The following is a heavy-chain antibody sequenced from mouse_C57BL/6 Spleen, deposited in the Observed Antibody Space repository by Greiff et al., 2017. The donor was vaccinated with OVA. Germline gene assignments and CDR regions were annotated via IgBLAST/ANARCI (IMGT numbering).Heavy chain of an antibody. Sequence: VQLQQSGPELVKPGASVKISCKASGYAFSSSWMNWVKQRPGKGLEWIGRIYPGDGDTNYNGKFKGKATLTADKSSSTAYMQLSSLTSEDSAVYFCATNGYDCYAMDYWGQGTSVTVSS. CDR3: ATNGYDCYAMDY. V-gene: IGHV1-82*01. J-gene: IGHJ4*01. D-gene: IGHD2-2*01. CDR1: GYAFSSSW. CDR2: IYPGDGDT.